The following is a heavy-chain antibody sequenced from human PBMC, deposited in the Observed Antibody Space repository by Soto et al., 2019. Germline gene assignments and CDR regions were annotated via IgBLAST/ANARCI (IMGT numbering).Heavy chain of an antibody. Sequence: QVQLVQSGAEVKKPGASVKVSCKVSGYTLTELSMHWVRQAPGKGLEWMGGFDPEDGETIYAQKFQGRVTMTEDPPTDTAYMELSSLRSEDTAVYYCATDRCSGGSCYSWLGAFDIWGQGTMVTVSS. CDR3: ATDRCSGGSCYSWLGAFDI. J-gene: IGHJ3*02. CDR2: FDPEDGET. D-gene: IGHD2-15*01. V-gene: IGHV1-24*01. CDR1: GYTLTELS.